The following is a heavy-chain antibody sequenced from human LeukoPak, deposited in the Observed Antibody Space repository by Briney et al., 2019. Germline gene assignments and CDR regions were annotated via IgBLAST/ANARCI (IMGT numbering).Heavy chain of an antibody. Sequence: RGSLRLSCAASGFTVSSNYMSWVRQAPGKGLDCVSIIYSGGNTYYADSVKGRFTISRDNSKNTLYLQMNSLRAEDTAVYYCATNVPTNYYFYGLDVWGQGTTVTVSS. J-gene: IGHJ6*02. V-gene: IGHV3-53*01. CDR3: ATNVPTNYYFYGLDV. CDR1: GFTVSSNY. D-gene: IGHD2-8*01. CDR2: IYSGGNT.